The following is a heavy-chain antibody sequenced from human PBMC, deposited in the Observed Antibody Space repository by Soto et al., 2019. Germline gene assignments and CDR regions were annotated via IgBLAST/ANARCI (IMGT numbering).Heavy chain of an antibody. Sequence: SETLSLACTVSGASISGLYWSWIRQSAGKGLEWIGRIYATGTTDYNPSLKSRVMMSVDTSKKQFSLKLRSVTAADTAVYYCVRDGTKTLRDWFDPWGQGISVTVSS. D-gene: IGHD1-1*01. CDR1: GASISGLY. CDR2: IYATGTT. J-gene: IGHJ5*02. CDR3: VRDGTKTLRDWFDP. V-gene: IGHV4-4*07.